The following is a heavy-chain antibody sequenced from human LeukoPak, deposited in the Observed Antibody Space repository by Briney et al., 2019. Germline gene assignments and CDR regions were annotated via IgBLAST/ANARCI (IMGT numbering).Heavy chain of an antibody. J-gene: IGHJ4*02. D-gene: IGHD7-27*01. Sequence: PSQTLSLTCAISGDSVSNNSATWNWIRQSPSRGLEWLGRTYYRSKWYKDYAVSVKSRMTINPDTSKNQFSLQLNSVTPDDTAVYYCGRASAGWGFGSLVFWGQGTLVTVSS. CDR3: GRASAGWGFGSLVF. CDR2: TYYRSKWYK. CDR1: GDSVSNNSAT. V-gene: IGHV6-1*01.